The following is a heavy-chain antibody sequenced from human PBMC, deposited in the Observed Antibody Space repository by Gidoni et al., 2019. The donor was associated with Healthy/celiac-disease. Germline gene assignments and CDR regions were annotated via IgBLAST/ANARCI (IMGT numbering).Heavy chain of an antibody. CDR3: VWGMWRFGDY. Sequence: QVQLVQSGAEVKKPGASVKVSCKASGYTFTRYGISWVRQAPGQGLEWMGWISAYNGNTTYAQQPQGRVTMTTDTSTSTAYMELRSLRSDAAAVYYCVWGMWRFGDYWGQGTLVTVSS. CDR1: GYTFTRYG. J-gene: IGHJ4*02. V-gene: IGHV1-18*01. CDR2: ISAYNGNT. D-gene: IGHD3-10*01.